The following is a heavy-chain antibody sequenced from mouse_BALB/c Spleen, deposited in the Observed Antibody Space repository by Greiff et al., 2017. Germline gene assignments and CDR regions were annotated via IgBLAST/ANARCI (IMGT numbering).Heavy chain of an antibody. D-gene: IGHD2-2*01. V-gene: IGHV5-17*02. CDR1: GFTFSSFG. J-gene: IGHJ4*01. Sequence: EVKLMESGGGLVQPGGSRKLSCAASGFTFSSFGMHWVRQAPEKGLEWVAYISSGSSTIYYADTVKGRFTISRDNPKNTLFLQMTSLRSEDTAMYYCARSGYDGVYAIDYWGQGTSVTVAS. CDR2: ISSGSSTI. CDR3: ARSGYDGVYAIDY.